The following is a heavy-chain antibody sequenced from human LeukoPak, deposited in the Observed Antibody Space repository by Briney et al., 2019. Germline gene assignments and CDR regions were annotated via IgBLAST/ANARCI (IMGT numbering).Heavy chain of an antibody. V-gene: IGHV1-2*02. CDR1: GYTFTGYY. CDR2: INPASGGT. Sequence: SVTVSCKASGYTFTGYYINWVRQAPGQGLAWLGWINPASGGTNYAQKFQGRVTMTRDTSISTTYMRLNRLRSDDTAVYYCARAGSSGYYLVYLQHWGQGTMVTV. J-gene: IGHJ1*01. CDR3: ARAGSSGYYLVYLQH. D-gene: IGHD3-22*01.